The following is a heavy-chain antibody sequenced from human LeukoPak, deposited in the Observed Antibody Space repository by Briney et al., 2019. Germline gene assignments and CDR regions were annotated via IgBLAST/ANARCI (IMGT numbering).Heavy chain of an antibody. CDR1: GYTFTSYG. J-gene: IGHJ4*02. CDR3: VLPYYYDSSGYQTSFDY. V-gene: IGHV1-18*01. D-gene: IGHD3-22*01. CDR2: ISAYNGNT. Sequence: GASVKVSCKASGYTFTSYGISWVRQAPGQGLEWMGWISAYNGNTNYAQKLQGRVTMTTDTSTSTAYMELRSLRSEDTAVYYCVLPYYYDSSGYQTSFDYWGQGTLVTVSS.